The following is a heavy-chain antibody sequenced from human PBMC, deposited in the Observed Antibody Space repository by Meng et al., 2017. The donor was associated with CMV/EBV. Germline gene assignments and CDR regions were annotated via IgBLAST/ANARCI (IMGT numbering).Heavy chain of an antibody. Sequence: KVSCKGSGYSFTSYWIGWVRQMPGKGLEWMGIIYPGDSDTRYSPSFQGQVTISADKFISTAYLQWSSLKASDTAMYYCARRAYYDFWSGLNPYDAFDIWGQGTMVTVSS. D-gene: IGHD3-3*01. CDR3: ARRAYYDFWSGLNPYDAFDI. V-gene: IGHV5-51*01. CDR1: GYSFTSYW. J-gene: IGHJ3*02. CDR2: IYPGDSDT.